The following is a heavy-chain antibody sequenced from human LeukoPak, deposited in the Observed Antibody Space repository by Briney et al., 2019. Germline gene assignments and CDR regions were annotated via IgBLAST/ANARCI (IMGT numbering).Heavy chain of an antibody. V-gene: IGHV1-69*06. CDR1: GGTFSSYA. CDR3: ASVGPYFDY. J-gene: IGHJ4*02. CDR2: IIPIFGTA. Sequence: GASVKVSCKASGGTFSSYAISWVRQAPGQGLEWMGGIIPIFGTANYAQKFQGRVTITADKSTSTAYMEPSSLRSEDTAVYYCASVGPYFDYWGQGTLVTVSS.